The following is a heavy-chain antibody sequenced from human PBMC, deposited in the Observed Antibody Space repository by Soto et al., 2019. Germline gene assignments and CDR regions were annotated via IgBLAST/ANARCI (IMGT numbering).Heavy chain of an antibody. CDR3: ARPIPYCGGDCYPDY. CDR2: INSDGSST. Sequence: EVQLVESGGGLVQPGGSLRLSCAASGFTFSSYWMHWVRQAPGKGLVWVSRINSDGSSTSYADSVKGRFTISSDNAKNTLYLQMNSLRAEDTAVYYCARPIPYCGGDCYPDYWGQGTLGTVSS. J-gene: IGHJ4*02. D-gene: IGHD2-21*02. CDR1: GFTFSSYW. V-gene: IGHV3-74*01.